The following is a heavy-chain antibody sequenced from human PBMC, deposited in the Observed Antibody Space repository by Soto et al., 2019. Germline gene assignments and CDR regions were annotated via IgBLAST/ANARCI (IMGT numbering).Heavy chain of an antibody. D-gene: IGHD6-19*01. CDR2: IIPIFGTA. CDR3: ARIHSSGWYNWFDP. CDR1: GCTFSSYA. Sequence: SVKVSCKASGCTFSSYAISWVRQAPGQGLEWMGGIIPIFGTANYAQKFQGRVTITADESTSTAYMELSSLRSEDTAVYYCARIHSSGWYNWFDPWGQGTLVTVSS. J-gene: IGHJ5*02. V-gene: IGHV1-69*13.